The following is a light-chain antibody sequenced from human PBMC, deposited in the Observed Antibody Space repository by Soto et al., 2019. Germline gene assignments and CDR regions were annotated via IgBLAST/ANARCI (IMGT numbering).Light chain of an antibody. V-gene: IGKV1-5*01. Sequence: DIQMTQSPSTLSASVGDRVTITCRASQSISSWWAWYQQKPGKAPKLLIYDAYSLESGVPSRFSGSASGTEFTLTISSLQPDDFATYYCQQYNRYSGTFGQGTKVEIK. CDR2: DAY. CDR3: QQYNRYSGT. CDR1: QSISSW. J-gene: IGKJ1*01.